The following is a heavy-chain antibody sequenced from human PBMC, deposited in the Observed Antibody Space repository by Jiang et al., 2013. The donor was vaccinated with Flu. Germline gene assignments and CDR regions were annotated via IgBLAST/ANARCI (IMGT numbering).Heavy chain of an antibody. V-gene: IGHV4-4*02. CDR1: GGSISSSNW. Sequence: SLTCAVSGGSISSSNWWSWVRQPPGKGLEWIGEIYHSGSTNYNPSLKSRVTISVDKSKNQFSLKLSSVTAADTAVYYCARDLGAYYDFWSGYYPLWGQGTLVTVSS. J-gene: IGHJ4*02. CDR2: IYHSGST. D-gene: IGHD3-3*01. CDR3: ARDLGAYYDFWSGYYPL.